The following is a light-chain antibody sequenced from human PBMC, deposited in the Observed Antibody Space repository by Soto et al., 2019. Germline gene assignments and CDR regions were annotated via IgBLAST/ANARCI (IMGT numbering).Light chain of an antibody. CDR1: NIGSKN. CDR2: RDG. V-gene: IGLV3-9*01. CDR3: QVWDSSTGRV. J-gene: IGLJ2*01. Sequence: SYELTQPLSVSVALGQTARVTCGGNNIGSKNVHWYQQKPGQAPVLVIYRDGHWPSGIPERFSGSNSGNTATLTISRAQAGDEADYYCQVWDSSTGRVFGGGTKLTVL.